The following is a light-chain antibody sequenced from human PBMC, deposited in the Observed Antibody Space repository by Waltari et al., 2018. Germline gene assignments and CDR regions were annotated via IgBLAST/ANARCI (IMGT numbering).Light chain of an antibody. CDR1: SSDVGGYNF. Sequence: QSALTQPASVSGSPGQSITISCTGTSSDVGGYNFVSWYQHHQGKAPKLLIYDVNNRPSVVSDRFSGSKSGNTASLTISGLQAEDEADYYCSSYTSSTSVVFGGGTQLTVL. CDR3: SSYTSSTSVV. J-gene: IGLJ2*01. CDR2: DVN. V-gene: IGLV2-14*03.